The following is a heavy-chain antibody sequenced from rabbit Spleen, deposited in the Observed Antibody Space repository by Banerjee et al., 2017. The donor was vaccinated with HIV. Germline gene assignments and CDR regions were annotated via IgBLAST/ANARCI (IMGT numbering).Heavy chain of an antibody. CDR1: GFSFSSNSH. J-gene: IGHJ4*01. D-gene: IGHD1-1*01. CDR2: IYGGSTGTS. CDR3: ASGYSDVYFDL. V-gene: IGHV1S40*01. Sequence: QSLEESGGDLVKPGASLTLTCAASGFSFSSNSHVCWVRQAPGKGLEWIACIYGGSTGTSYYASWAKGRFTISKPSSTTVTLQMTSLTAADTATYFCASGYSDVYFDLWGPGTLVTVS.